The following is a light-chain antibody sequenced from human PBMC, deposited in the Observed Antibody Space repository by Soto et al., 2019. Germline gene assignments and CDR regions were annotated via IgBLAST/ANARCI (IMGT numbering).Light chain of an antibody. Sequence: EIVLTQSPATLSLSPGERATLSCRASQSVGSYLAWYQHKPGQAPRLLNYGASNRATDIPGRFSGRGSGTDFTLTISSLESGDSAVYYCQQRDKWPRTFGQGTKLEIK. CDR1: QSVGSY. J-gene: IGKJ2*01. CDR3: QQRDKWPRT. CDR2: GAS. V-gene: IGKV3-11*01.